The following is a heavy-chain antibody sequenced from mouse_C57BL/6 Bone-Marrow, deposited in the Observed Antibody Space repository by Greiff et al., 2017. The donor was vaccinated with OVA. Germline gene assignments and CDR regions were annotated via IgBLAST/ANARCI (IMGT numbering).Heavy chain of an antibody. CDR2: IDPRSGNT. J-gene: IGHJ3*01. D-gene: IGHD2-3*01. CDR1: GYTFTSYG. CDR3: AIDGYYSFAY. V-gene: IGHV1-81*01. Sequence: LVESGAELARPGASVKLSCKASGYTFTSYGISWVKQRTGQGLEWIGEIDPRSGNTYYNEKFKGKATLTADKSSSTAYMELRSLTSVDSAVYFFAIDGYYSFAYWGQGTLVTVSA.